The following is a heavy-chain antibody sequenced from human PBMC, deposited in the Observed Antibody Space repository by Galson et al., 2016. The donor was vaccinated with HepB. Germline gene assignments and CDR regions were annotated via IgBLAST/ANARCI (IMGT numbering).Heavy chain of an antibody. D-gene: IGHD3-22*01. CDR1: GFTFSSYS. Sequence: SLRLSCAASGFTFSSYSMNWVRQAPGKGLEWVSSISSSSSYRYYADSVKGRFTISRDNAKNSLYLQMNSLRAEDTAVYYCARATHTITYYYDSSGYKVDAFDIWGQGTMVTVSS. V-gene: IGHV3-21*01. J-gene: IGHJ3*02. CDR2: ISSSSSYR. CDR3: ARATHTITYYYDSSGYKVDAFDI.